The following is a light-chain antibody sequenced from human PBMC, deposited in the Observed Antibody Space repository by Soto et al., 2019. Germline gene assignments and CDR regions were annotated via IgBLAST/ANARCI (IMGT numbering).Light chain of an antibody. Sequence: ILLTQSPATLSFSPGERAALSCRASQSISIYLAWYQQKPGQSPRLLIYDASNRATGIPARFSGSGSGTDFTLTISSLEPEDFAVYYCQQRNNWPPEITFGQGTRLEIK. V-gene: IGKV3-11*01. CDR3: QQRNNWPPEIT. J-gene: IGKJ5*01. CDR2: DAS. CDR1: QSISIY.